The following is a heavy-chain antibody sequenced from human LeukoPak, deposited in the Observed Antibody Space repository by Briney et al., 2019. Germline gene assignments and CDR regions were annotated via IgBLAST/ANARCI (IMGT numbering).Heavy chain of an antibody. V-gene: IGHV1-8*03. D-gene: IGHD1-26*01. CDR2: MNPNSGNT. CDR1: GYTFTSYD. Sequence: EASVKVSCKASGYTFTSYDINWVRQATGQGLEWMGWMNPNSGNTGYAQKFQGRVTITRNTSISTAYMELSSLRSEDTAVYYCARGPPAVGAGLIFQHWGQGTLVTVSS. J-gene: IGHJ1*01. CDR3: ARGPPAVGAGLIFQH.